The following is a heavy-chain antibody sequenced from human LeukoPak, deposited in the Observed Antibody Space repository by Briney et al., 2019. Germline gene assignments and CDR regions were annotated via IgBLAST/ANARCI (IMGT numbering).Heavy chain of an antibody. J-gene: IGHJ5*02. Sequence: SGPTLVKPTQTLTLTCTFSGFSLSTRGVGVGWIRQPPGKALEWLALIYWDDDKRYSPSLKSRLTITKDTSKNQVVLTMTNMDPVDTATYYCAHTTYYYDSSGYYYWFDPWGQGTLVTVSP. D-gene: IGHD3-22*01. CDR1: GFSLSTRGVG. CDR2: IYWDDDK. CDR3: AHTTYYYDSSGYYYWFDP. V-gene: IGHV2-5*02.